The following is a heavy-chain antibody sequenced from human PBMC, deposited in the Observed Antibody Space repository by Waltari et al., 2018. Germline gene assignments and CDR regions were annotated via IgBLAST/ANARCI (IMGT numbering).Heavy chain of an antibody. CDR3: ARPDYDFWSGYHFYYYYGMDV. J-gene: IGHJ6*02. D-gene: IGHD3-3*01. Sequence: QVQLVQSGAEVKKPGSSVKVSCKASGGTFSSYAISWVRQAPGQGLEWMGGIIPIFGTANYEQKFQGRVTITADESTSTAYMELSSLRSEDTAVYYCARPDYDFWSGYHFYYYYGMDVWGQGTTVTVSS. CDR1: GGTFSSYA. V-gene: IGHV1-69*01. CDR2: IIPIFGTA.